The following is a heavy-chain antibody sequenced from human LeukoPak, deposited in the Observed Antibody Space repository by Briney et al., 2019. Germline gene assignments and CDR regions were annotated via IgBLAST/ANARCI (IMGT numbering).Heavy chain of an antibody. CDR1: GFTFSDYY. CDR2: ISSSGSTI. Sequence: GGSLRLSCAASGFTFSDYYMSWIRQAPGKGLEWVSNISSSGSTIYYADSVKGRFTISRDNSKNTLYLQMNSLRAEDTAVYYCAKVRIVGASSNWFDPWGQGTLVTVSS. V-gene: IGHV3-11*04. CDR3: AKVRIVGASSNWFDP. D-gene: IGHD1-26*01. J-gene: IGHJ5*02.